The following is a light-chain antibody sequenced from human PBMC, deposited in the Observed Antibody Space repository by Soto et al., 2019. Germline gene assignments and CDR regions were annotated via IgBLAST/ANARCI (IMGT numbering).Light chain of an antibody. J-gene: IGLJ2*01. CDR1: SSDLGGYNY. CDR2: EVS. V-gene: IGLV2-14*01. Sequence: QSALTQPASVSGSPGQSITISCTGTSSDLGGYNYVSWYQQHPGKAPKLMIYEVSNRPPGISNRFSGSKSANTASLTISGLRAEDEADYFCSSYTTRSNLVFGGGTQLTVL. CDR3: SSYTTRSNLV.